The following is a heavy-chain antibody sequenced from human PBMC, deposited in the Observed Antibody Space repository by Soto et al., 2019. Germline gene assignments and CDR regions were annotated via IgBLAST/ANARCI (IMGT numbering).Heavy chain of an antibody. CDR2: IIPIVGTA. J-gene: IGHJ4*01. D-gene: IGHD2-15*01. V-gene: IGHV1-69*01. CDR1: GGTFSSYA. Sequence: QVQLVQSGAEVKKPGSSVKVSCKASGGTFSSYAISWVRQAPGQGLEWMGGIIPIVGTANYAQKFQGRVTITADESTSTAYMELSSLRSEDTAVYYCASSGCSGGSCDPEFYYWGHRTLVIVSS. CDR3: ASSGCSGGSCDPEFYY.